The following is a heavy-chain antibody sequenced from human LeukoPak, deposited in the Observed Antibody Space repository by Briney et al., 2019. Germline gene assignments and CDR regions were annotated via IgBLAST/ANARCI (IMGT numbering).Heavy chain of an antibody. Sequence: GGSLRLSCRASGFTFSNYWMTWVRQAPGKGLEWVANLKEDGGEENFVNSVKGRFTISRDNAKNSLSLQMNSLRVEDTAVYYCARDKVTYWGQGILVTVSS. CDR3: ARDKVTY. J-gene: IGHJ4*02. V-gene: IGHV3-7*01. CDR1: GFTFSNYW. CDR2: LKEDGGEE.